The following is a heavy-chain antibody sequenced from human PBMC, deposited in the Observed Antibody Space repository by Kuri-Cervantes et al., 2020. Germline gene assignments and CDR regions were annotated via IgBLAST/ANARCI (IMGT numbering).Heavy chain of an antibody. CDR3: AKDLGTYYGSGSYYQNLLDY. CDR2: ISYDGSNK. Sequence: GGSLRLSCAASGFTFSSYAMHWVRQAPGKGLEWVAVISYDGSNKYYADSVKGRFTISRDNSKNTLYLQMNSLRAEDTAVYYCAKDLGTYYGSGSYYQNLLDYWGQGTLVTVSS. D-gene: IGHD3-10*01. V-gene: IGHV3-30*01. J-gene: IGHJ4*02. CDR1: GFTFSSYA.